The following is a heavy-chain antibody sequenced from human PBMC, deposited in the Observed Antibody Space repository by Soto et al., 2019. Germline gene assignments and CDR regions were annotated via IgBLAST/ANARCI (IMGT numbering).Heavy chain of an antibody. Sequence: QVQLQESGPGLVKPSETLSLTCSVSGGSIRGYYWSWIRQTAGKQLEWIGRIYTSGNTDYSPSLKSRVTMSVDTSKNQFSLKLTSVTAADTAVYYCARGGARAVAATFDYWGQGSLVTVSS. D-gene: IGHD2-15*01. CDR3: ARGGARAVAATFDY. J-gene: IGHJ4*02. CDR2: IYTSGNT. V-gene: IGHV4-4*07. CDR1: GGSIRGYY.